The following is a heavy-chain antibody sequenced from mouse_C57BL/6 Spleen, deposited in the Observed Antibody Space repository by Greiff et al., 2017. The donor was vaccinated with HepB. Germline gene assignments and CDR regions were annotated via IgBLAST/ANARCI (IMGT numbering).Heavy chain of an antibody. D-gene: IGHD1-1*01. J-gene: IGHJ1*03. CDR3: ARGSYGSSLWYFDV. Sequence: VQVVESGAELARPGASVKMSCKASGYTFTSYTMHWVKQRPGQGLEWIGYINPSSGYTKYNQKFKDKATLTADKSSSTAYMQLSSLTSEDSAVYYCARGSYGSSLWYFDVWGTGTTVTVSS. V-gene: IGHV1-4*01. CDR2: INPSSGYT. CDR1: GYTFTSYT.